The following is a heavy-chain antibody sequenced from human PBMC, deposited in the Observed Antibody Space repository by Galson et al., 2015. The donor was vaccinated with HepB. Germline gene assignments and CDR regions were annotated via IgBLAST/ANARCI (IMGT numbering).Heavy chain of an antibody. Sequence: SLRLSCAASGFSFNTYGMHWVRQAPGKGLEWVAVIWHDGSNKFYADSVKGRFTISRDNSKSTLYLQMDSLRVEDTAVYSCARDRGTGRGPSRRGYDPWGQGTLVTVSS. D-gene: IGHD3-10*01. J-gene: IGHJ5*02. CDR2: IWHDGSNK. CDR3: ARDRGTGRGPSRRGYDP. CDR1: GFSFNTYG. V-gene: IGHV3-33*01.